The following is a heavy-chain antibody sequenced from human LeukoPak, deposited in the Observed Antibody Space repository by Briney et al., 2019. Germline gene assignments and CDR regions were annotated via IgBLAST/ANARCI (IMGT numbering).Heavy chain of an antibody. CDR2: ISAYNGNT. CDR1: GYTFTSYG. D-gene: IGHD6-19*01. J-gene: IGHJ4*02. Sequence: ASVKVSCKASGYTFTSYGISWVRQAPGQGLEWMGWISAYNGNTNYAQKLQGRVTMTTDTSTSTAYMELRSLRSDDTAVYYCARVGEIAVAGTLYYFDYWGQGTLVTVSS. V-gene: IGHV1-18*01. CDR3: ARVGEIAVAGTLYYFDY.